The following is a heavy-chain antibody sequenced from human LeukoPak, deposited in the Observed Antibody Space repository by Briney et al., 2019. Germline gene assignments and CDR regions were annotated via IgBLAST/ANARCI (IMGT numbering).Heavy chain of an antibody. D-gene: IGHD3-10*01. J-gene: IGHJ6*03. CDR1: GYTFTSYA. Sequence: ASVKVSCKASGYTFTSYAMNWVRQAPGQGLEWMGWINTYTGNPTYAQGFTGRFVFSLDTSVSTAYLQISSLKAEDTAVYYCARELFITMVRGVKSSYMDVWGKGTTVTVSS. V-gene: IGHV7-4-1*02. CDR3: ARELFITMVRGVKSSYMDV. CDR2: INTYTGNP.